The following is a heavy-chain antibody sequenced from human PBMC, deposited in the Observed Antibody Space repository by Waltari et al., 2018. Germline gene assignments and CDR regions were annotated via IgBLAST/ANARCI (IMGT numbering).Heavy chain of an antibody. CDR3: ARVFVYGANSGKRPMDV. V-gene: IGHV3-7*01. D-gene: IGHD4-17*01. Sequence: EVQMVESGGGLVQPGGSLRLSCAASGFTFSSYWMTWVRQAPGEGLRWMANIKQDGSENYYVDSVKGRFTISRDDAKNSLYLQMNSLRNEDTAVYFCARVFVYGANSGKRPMDVWGKGTTVTVSS. CDR1: GFTFSSYW. J-gene: IGHJ6*03. CDR2: IKQDGSEN.